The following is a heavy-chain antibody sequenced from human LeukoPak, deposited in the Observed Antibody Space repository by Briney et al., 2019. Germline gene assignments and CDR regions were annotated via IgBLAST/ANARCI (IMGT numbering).Heavy chain of an antibody. Sequence: SVKVSCKASGGTFSSYAISWVRQAPGQGLEWMGGIIPIFGTANYAQKFQGRVTITTDESTSTAYMELSSLRSEDTAVYYCARARREGWKQALHNWFDPWGQGTLVTVSS. V-gene: IGHV1-69*05. CDR2: IIPIFGTA. CDR3: ARARREGWKQALHNWFDP. J-gene: IGHJ5*02. D-gene: IGHD5-18*01. CDR1: GGTFSSYA.